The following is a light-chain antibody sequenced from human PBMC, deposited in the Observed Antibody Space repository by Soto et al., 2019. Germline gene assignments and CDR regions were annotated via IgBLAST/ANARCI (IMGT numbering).Light chain of an antibody. CDR2: EVT. J-gene: IGLJ1*01. Sequence: QSVLTQPASVSGSPGQSITISCTGTSSDVGNYKYVSWYQQHPGKAPKLMIYEVTIRPSGVSDRFSGSKSGNTASLTVSGLQAEDEADYYCSSYTGGNPSYVFGTGTKLTVL. V-gene: IGLV2-14*01. CDR1: SSDVGNYKY. CDR3: SSYTGGNPSYV.